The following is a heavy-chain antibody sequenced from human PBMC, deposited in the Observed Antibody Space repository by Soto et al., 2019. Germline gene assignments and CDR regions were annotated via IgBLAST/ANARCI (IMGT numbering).Heavy chain of an antibody. CDR1: GYTFTSYA. Sequence: GASVKVSCKASGYTFTSYAMHWVRQAPGQRFEWMGWINAGNGNTKYSQKFQGRVTITRDTSASTAYMELSSLRSEDTVVYYCARDQGGNCGGDCPSFDYWGQGTLVTVSS. CDR2: INAGNGNT. J-gene: IGHJ4*02. D-gene: IGHD2-21*01. CDR3: ARDQGGNCGGDCPSFDY. V-gene: IGHV1-3*01.